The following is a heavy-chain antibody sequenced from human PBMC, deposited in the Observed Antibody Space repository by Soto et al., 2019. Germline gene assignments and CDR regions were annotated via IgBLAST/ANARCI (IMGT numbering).Heavy chain of an antibody. J-gene: IGHJ6*01. CDR2: IIPIFGTA. V-gene: IGHV1-69*01. CDR3: ASLDCSSTSCYSGYYYYGMDV. Sequence: QVQLVQSGAEVKKPGSSVKVSCKASGGTFSSYAISWVRQAPGQGLEWMGGIIPIFGTANYAQKFQGRVRITAEESTSTAYMELSSVRSEDTAVYEGASLDCSSTSCYSGYYYYGMDVWGQGTTVTVSS. D-gene: IGHD2-2*01. CDR1: GGTFSSYA.